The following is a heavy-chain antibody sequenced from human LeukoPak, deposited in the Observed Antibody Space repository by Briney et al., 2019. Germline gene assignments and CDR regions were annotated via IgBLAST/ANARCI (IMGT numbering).Heavy chain of an antibody. CDR1: GFTFRTYG. V-gene: IGHV3-30*18. CDR2: ISYDGSKT. D-gene: IGHD3-10*01. CDR3: AKDHDYYASGPI. J-gene: IGHJ3*02. Sequence: GGSLRLSCAASGFTFRTYGMHWVRQAPGKGLEWVAVISYDGSKTHYADSVKGRFTISRDNSKNTLYLQMNSLRAEDTAVYYCAKDHDYYASGPIWGQGTMVTVSS.